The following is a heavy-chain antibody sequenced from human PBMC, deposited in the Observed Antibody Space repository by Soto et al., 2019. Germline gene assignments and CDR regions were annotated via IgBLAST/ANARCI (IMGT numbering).Heavy chain of an antibody. J-gene: IGHJ5*02. CDR1: GGTFGSYA. CDR2: IIPIFSTP. V-gene: IGHV1-69*12. Sequence: QVQLMQSGAEVKKPGSSVKVSCKTSGGTFGSYAISWVRQAPGQGLEWMGGIIPIFSTPNYAQKFQGRVTITADESTSTAYMELSSLRSEDTAVYYCARPIQYYFDTSAQSAWFDPWGQGTLVTVSS. D-gene: IGHD3-22*01. CDR3: ARPIQYYFDTSAQSAWFDP.